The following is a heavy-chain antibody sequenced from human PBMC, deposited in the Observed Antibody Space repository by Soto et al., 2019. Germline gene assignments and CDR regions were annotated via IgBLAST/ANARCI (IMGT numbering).Heavy chain of an antibody. V-gene: IGHV1-69*02. CDR3: ASGDVVVPAASLMYYYYYSMDV. CDR2: IIPILGIA. Sequence: QVQLVQSGAEVKKPGSSVKVSCKASGGTFSSYTISWVRQAPGQGLEWMGRIIPILGIANYAQKFQGRVTITADKSTSTAYMERSSLRSEYTAVYYCASGDVVVPAASLMYYYYYSMDVWGQGTTVPVSS. CDR1: GGTFSSYT. D-gene: IGHD2-2*01. J-gene: IGHJ6*01.